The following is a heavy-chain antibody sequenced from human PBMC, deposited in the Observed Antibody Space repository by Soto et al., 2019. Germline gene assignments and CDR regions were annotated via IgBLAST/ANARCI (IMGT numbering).Heavy chain of an antibody. V-gene: IGHV4-39*01. CDR1: GGSISSSSYY. Sequence: SETLSLTCTVSGGSISSSSYYWGWIRQPPGKGLEWIGSIYYSGSTYYNPSLKSRVTISVDTSKNQFSLKLSSVTAADTAVYYCASGFSGSYNDAFDIWGQGTMVTVSS. CDR2: IYYSGST. D-gene: IGHD1-26*01. J-gene: IGHJ3*02. CDR3: ASGFSGSYNDAFDI.